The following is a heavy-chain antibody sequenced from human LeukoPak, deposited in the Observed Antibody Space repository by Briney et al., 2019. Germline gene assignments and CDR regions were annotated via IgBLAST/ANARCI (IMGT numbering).Heavy chain of an antibody. CDR3: AKDSLRTVPKASFDS. CDR1: GFSFADYT. Sequence: GGSLRLSCAASGFSFADYTMHWVRQAPGKGLEWVSLINWDGGRTYYADSVKGRFTISRDSSKNTLFLQMNSLRAEDRAVYYCAKDSLRTVPKASFDSWGQGTLVTVSS. V-gene: IGHV3-43*01. D-gene: IGHD2-2*01. CDR2: INWDGGRT. J-gene: IGHJ4*02.